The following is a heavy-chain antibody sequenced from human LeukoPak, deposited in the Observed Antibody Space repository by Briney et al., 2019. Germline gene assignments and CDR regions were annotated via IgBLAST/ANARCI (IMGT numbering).Heavy chain of an antibody. D-gene: IGHD3-22*01. CDR1: GGSISSGGYS. CDR2: IYHSGST. V-gene: IGHV4-30-2*01. J-gene: IGHJ3*02. CDR3: ARDLGGYYYGAFDI. Sequence: SETLSLTCAVSGGSISSGGYSWSWIRQPPGKGLEWIGYIYHSGSTYYNPSLKSRVTISVDRSKNQFSLKLSSVTAADTAVYYCARDLGGYYYGAFDIWGQGTMVTASS.